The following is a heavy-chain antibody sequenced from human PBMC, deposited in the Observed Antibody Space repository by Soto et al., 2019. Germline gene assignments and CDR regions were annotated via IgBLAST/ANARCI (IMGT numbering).Heavy chain of an antibody. J-gene: IGHJ4*02. CDR3: AGVGIDYLDL. CDR2: ISYDGSNK. CDR1: GFTFSSYG. V-gene: IGHV3-30*03. D-gene: IGHD1-26*01. Sequence: QVQLVESGGGVVQPGRSLRLSCAASGFTFSSYGMHWVRQAPGKGLEWVAVISYDGSNKYYADSVKGRFTISRDNSKNTLYLQMHGLRVEDTAVYCGAGVGIDYLDLWGQGT.